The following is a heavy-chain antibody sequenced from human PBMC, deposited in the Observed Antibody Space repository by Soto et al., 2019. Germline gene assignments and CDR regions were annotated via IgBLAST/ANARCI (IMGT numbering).Heavy chain of an antibody. D-gene: IGHD2-8*02. Sequence: PSETLSLTCAVYGGSFIGYYWTWIRQPPGTGLERIGEINHSGSTNYNPSLKSRVTISVDTSKNQFSLKLTSVTAADTAVYYCARDKITGLFDYWGQGTLVTVSS. CDR3: ARDKITGLFDY. V-gene: IGHV4-34*01. J-gene: IGHJ4*02. CDR2: INHSGST. CDR1: GGSFIGYY.